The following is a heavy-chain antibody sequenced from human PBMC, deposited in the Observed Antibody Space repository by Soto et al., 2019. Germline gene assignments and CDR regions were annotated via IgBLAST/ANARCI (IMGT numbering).Heavy chain of an antibody. V-gene: IGHV3-33*01. CDR2: VWYDGNNT. CDR1: RFTLGRYC. Sequence: PGRSRSLASAVARFTLGRYCLHWVRQAPRKGRGWVAVVWYDGNNTYYADSVKGRFTISRDNSKNTLYLQINSLRAEDTAVYFCARERRFLRHNYYSYMDLWGKGTTVTVSS. J-gene: IGHJ6*03. D-gene: IGHD3-3*01. CDR3: ARERRFLRHNYYSYMDL.